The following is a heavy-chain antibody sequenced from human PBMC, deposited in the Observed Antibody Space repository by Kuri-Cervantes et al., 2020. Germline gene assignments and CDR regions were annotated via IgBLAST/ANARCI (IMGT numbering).Heavy chain of an antibody. Sequence: SETLSLTCTVSGGSISTGGFYWNWIRQHPGKGLEWIGYISYSGSTYYNPSLKSRVTISVDTSKNQFSLKLSSVTAADTAVYYCARAPAHSSSWYFGRGFDYWGQGTLVTVSS. J-gene: IGHJ4*02. CDR3: ARAPAHSSSWYFGRGFDY. CDR2: ISYSGST. D-gene: IGHD6-13*01. CDR1: GGSISTGGFY. V-gene: IGHV4-31*03.